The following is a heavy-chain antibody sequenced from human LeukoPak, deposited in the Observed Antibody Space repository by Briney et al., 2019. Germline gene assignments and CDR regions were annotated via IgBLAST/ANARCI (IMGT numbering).Heavy chain of an antibody. V-gene: IGHV3-48*01. CDR3: AREGDSSGWFDY. CDR1: GXTFSWYS. J-gene: IGHJ4*02. Sequence: GGSLRLSCAVSGXTFSWYSLNWVRQAPGKGLELVSYITRSSSTIYYADSVKGRFTISRDNAKNSLYLQVNSLRAEDTALYYCAREGDSSGWFDYWGQGTLVTVSS. D-gene: IGHD3-22*01. CDR2: ITRSSSTI.